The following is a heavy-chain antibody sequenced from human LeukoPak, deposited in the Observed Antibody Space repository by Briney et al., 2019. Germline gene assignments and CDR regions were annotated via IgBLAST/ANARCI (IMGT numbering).Heavy chain of an antibody. CDR1: GYTLPSYG. D-gene: IGHD2-2*01. J-gene: IGHJ5*02. V-gene: IGHV1-18*01. Sequence: ASVKVSCKASGYTLPSYGISWLGQAAAQEVAGMGWIYAYNGSTNYAHTLQGRVTMTTDTSTSTAYMELRSLRAEDTAVYYCARGPVVCSSATGHCCDPWDQGTLVTVSA. CDR2: IYAYNGST. CDR3: ARGPVVCSSATGHCCDP.